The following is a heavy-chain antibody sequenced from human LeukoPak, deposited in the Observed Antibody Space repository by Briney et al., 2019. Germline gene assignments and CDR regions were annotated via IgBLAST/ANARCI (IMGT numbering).Heavy chain of an antibody. CDR2: ISAYNGNT. V-gene: IGHV1-18*01. J-gene: IGHJ3*01. CDR1: GYTFTTSG. Sequence: GASVKVSCKASGYTFTTSGISWVRQAPGQGLEWMGWISAYNGNTNYAQKFQGRVTMTTDTSTSTAYLELRSLTSEDTAVYYCARRFCSSVSCYDDDAFDVWGQGTLVTVSS. D-gene: IGHD2-2*01. CDR3: ARRFCSSVSCYDDDAFDV.